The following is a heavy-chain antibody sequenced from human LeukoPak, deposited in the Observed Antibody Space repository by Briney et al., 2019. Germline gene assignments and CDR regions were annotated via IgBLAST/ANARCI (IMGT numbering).Heavy chain of an antibody. CDR2: IYSGGSS. J-gene: IGHJ4*02. CDR3: ARDASGYYYTSGLIDY. V-gene: IGHV3-66*01. Sequence: GGSLRLSCAASGFTVSNNYMSWVRQAPGKGLEWVSVIYSGGSSYYADSVKGRFTISRDNAKNSLYLQMNSLRAEDTAFYCCARDASGYYYTSGLIDYWSQGTLVTVSS. CDR1: GFTVSNNY. D-gene: IGHD3-22*01.